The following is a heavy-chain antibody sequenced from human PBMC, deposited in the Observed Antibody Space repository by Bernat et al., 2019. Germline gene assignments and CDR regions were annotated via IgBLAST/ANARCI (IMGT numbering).Heavy chain of an antibody. Sequence: QVQLVESGGGVVQPGGSLRLSCAASGFTLSSYGMHWVRQAPGKGLEWVAVMSYDENEKYYTDSVKGRFTIPRDNSKNTLYLQMNSLRGEDTAVYYCAKDHFAEIIKWNYAWFDPWGQGTLVTVSS. J-gene: IGHJ5*02. CDR2: MSYDENEK. CDR3: AKDHFAEIIKWNYAWFDP. D-gene: IGHD1-7*01. CDR1: GFTLSSYG. V-gene: IGHV3-30*18.